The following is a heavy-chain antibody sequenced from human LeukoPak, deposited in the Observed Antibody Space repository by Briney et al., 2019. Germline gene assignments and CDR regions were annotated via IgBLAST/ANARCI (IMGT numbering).Heavy chain of an antibody. CDR1: GGSISGSSYY. CDR3: ARHYYDSSGYYPADRDAFDI. V-gene: IGHV4-39*01. CDR2: IYYSGST. D-gene: IGHD3-22*01. J-gene: IGHJ3*02. Sequence: PSETLSLTCTVSGGSISGSSYYWGWIRQPPGKGLEWIGSIYYSGSTYYNPSLKSRVTISVDTSKNQFSLKLSSVTAADTAVYYCARHYYDSSGYYPADRDAFDIWGQGTMVTVSS.